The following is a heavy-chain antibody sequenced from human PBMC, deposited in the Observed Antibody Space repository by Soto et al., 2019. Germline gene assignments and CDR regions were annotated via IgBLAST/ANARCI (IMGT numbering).Heavy chain of an antibody. V-gene: IGHV4-31*03. CDR3: ARDMIPFGGVIPRHAFDI. Sequence: SETLSLTCTVSGGSISSGGYYWSWIRQHPGKGLEWIGYIYYSGSTYYNPSLKSRVTISVDTSKNQFSLKLSSVTAADTAVYYCARDMIPFGGVIPRHAFDIWGQGTMVTVSS. J-gene: IGHJ3*02. CDR2: IYYSGST. D-gene: IGHD3-16*02. CDR1: GGSISSGGYY.